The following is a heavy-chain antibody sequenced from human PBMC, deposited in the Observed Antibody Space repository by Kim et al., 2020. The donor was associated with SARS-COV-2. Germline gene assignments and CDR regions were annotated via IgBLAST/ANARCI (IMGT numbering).Heavy chain of an antibody. D-gene: IGHD2-2*01. CDR3: ARATDIVVVPAALYYYYYMDV. V-gene: IGHV3-21*01. Sequence: GGSLRLSCAASGFTFSSYSMNWVRQAPGKGLEWVSSISSSSSYIYYADSVKGRFTISRDNAKNSLYLQMNSLRAEDTAVYYCARATDIVVVPAALYYYYYMDVWGKGTTVTVSS. CDR1: GFTFSSYS. CDR2: ISSSSSYI. J-gene: IGHJ6*03.